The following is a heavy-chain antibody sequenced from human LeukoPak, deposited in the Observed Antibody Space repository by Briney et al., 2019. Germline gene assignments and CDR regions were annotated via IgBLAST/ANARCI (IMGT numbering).Heavy chain of an antibody. CDR2: ISGSGAST. Sequence: GGSLRLSCAASGFTFTDYVTSWVRQAPGKGLEWVSAISGSGASTYYADSVKGRFTISRDNSKNTLYLQMNSLRAEDTALYYCAKDGRGGYSYGSYFDSWGQGILVTVSS. V-gene: IGHV3-23*01. D-gene: IGHD5-18*01. CDR3: AKDGRGGYSYGSYFDS. J-gene: IGHJ4*02. CDR1: GFTFTDYV.